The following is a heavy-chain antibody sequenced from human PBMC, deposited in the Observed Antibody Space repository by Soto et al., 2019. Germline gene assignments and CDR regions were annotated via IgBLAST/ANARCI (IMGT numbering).Heavy chain of an antibody. V-gene: IGHV1-18*01. D-gene: IGHD2-8*01. CDR3: ARTGGDCTQGVCYDY. CDR1: GYSFMNYG. Sequence: APVKVSCKASGYSFMNYGISWMRQAPGQRLEWITWSAPYKGNAIYAQNVQGRVTVTADRSTSTAYMEVRSLTTDDTALYYCARTGGDCTQGVCYDYWGQGTLVTVSS. J-gene: IGHJ4*02. CDR2: SAPYKGNA.